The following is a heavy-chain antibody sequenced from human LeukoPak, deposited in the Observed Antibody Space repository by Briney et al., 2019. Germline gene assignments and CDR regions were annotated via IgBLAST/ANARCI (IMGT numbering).Heavy chain of an antibody. CDR1: GFTVSSNY. Sequence: GGSLRLSCAVSGFTVSSNYMSWVRQAPGKGLEWVSVIYSGGSTYYADSVEGRFTISRDNSKNTLYLQMDSLRAEDTAVYYCARARRAAANRAMDVWGQGTTVTVSS. J-gene: IGHJ6*02. D-gene: IGHD6-13*01. CDR2: IYSGGST. V-gene: IGHV3-66*01. CDR3: ARARRAAANRAMDV.